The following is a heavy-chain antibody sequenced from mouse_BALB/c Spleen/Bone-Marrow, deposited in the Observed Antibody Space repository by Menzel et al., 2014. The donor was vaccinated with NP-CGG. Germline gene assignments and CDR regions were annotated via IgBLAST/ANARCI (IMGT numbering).Heavy chain of an antibody. V-gene: IGHV7-3*02. CDR3: AQETGYAYGNFAMDY. J-gene: IGHJ4*01. CDR2: IRNRANGYTT. D-gene: IGHD2-1*01. Sequence: EVQGVESGGGLVQPGGSLRLSCEASGFTSIDYYMTWVRQPPGKALEWLGFIRNRANGYTTEYSASVKGRFTISRDISQSIFYLQMNTLRAEDSATYYCAQETGYAYGNFAMDYWGQGTSVTVSS. CDR1: GFTSIDYY.